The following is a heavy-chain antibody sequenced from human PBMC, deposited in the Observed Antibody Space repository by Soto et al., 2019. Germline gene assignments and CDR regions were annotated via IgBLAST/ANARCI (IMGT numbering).Heavy chain of an antibody. CDR3: VKDETPGGADC. Sequence: EVQLVESGGGWVQPGTSLRLSCAASGFMSHDYAMHWVRQAPGKGLEWVSGIYFNSGGTGYADSVKGRFTTSRDNAKKFLYLQMNSLRAEDTALYYCVKDETPGGADCWGQGTLVTVSS. D-gene: IGHD2-15*01. CDR1: GFMSHDYA. V-gene: IGHV3-9*02. CDR2: IYFNSGGT. J-gene: IGHJ4*02.